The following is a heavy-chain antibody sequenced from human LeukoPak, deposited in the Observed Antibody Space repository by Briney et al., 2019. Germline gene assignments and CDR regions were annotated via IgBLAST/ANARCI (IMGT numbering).Heavy chain of an antibody. Sequence: PGGSLRLSCAASGFTFSSYEMNWVRQAPGKGLEWVLYISSSGSTIYYADSVEGRFTISRDNAKNSLYLQMNSLRAEDTAVYYCARRYCTSTSCLLDYWGQGTLVTVSS. CDR3: ARRYCTSTSCLLDY. D-gene: IGHD2-2*01. CDR1: GFTFSSYE. CDR2: ISSSGSTI. V-gene: IGHV3-48*03. J-gene: IGHJ4*02.